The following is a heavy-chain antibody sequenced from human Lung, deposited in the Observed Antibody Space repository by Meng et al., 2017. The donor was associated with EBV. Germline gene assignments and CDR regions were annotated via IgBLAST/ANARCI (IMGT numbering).Heavy chain of an antibody. CDR2: IYHSGST. D-gene: IGHD5-12*01. CDR3: AREGQKWREGFDL. CDR1: GGSMTSKKW. V-gene: IGHV4-4*02. Sequence: GAGPALGMPWGPLAMTGACCGGSMTSKKWGGGVRQPPGKGLGWIGEIYHSGSTNYNPSLNNRVTFSVDISRNEFSLRLTSLTVADTAIYYCAREGQKWREGFDLWGLGTLVTVSS. J-gene: IGHJ4*02.